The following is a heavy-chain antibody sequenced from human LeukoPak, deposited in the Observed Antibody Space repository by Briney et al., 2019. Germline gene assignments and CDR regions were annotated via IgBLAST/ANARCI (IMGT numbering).Heavy chain of an antibody. CDR2: INHSGST. D-gene: IGHD6-19*01. Sequence: SETLSLTCAVYGGSFSGYYWSWIRQPPGKGLEWIGEINHSGSTNYNPSLESRVTISVDTSKNQFSLKLSSVTAADTAVYYCARDTGSGCDYWGQGTLVTVSS. CDR3: ARDTGSGCDY. V-gene: IGHV4-34*01. J-gene: IGHJ4*02. CDR1: GGSFSGYY.